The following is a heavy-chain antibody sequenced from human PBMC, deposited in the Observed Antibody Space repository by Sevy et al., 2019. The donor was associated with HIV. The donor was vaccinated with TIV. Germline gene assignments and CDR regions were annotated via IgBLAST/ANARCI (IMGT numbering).Heavy chain of an antibody. CDR1: GYTFTGYY. D-gene: IGHD5-18*01. Sequence: ASVKVSCKASGYTFTGYYLHWVRQAPGQGLEWMGWINPNSGGTNYAQKFQGRVTMTRDTSISPAYMELNRLRSDDTAVYYCARSNRPTGYSYGCNYWGQGTLVTVSS. CDR2: INPNSGGT. V-gene: IGHV1-2*02. J-gene: IGHJ4*02. CDR3: ARSNRPTGYSYGCNY.